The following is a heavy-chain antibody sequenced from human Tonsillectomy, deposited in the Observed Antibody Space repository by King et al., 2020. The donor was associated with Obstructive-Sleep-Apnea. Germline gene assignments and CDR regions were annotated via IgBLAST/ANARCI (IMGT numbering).Heavy chain of an antibody. CDR3: AKDSQSGYYYGMDV. Sequence: VQLVESGGGLVQPGGSLRLSCAASVFTFSSYAMSWVRQAPGKGLEWVSAISGSGGSTYYADSVKGRFTISRDNSKNTLYLQMYSLRAEDTAVYYCAKDSQSGYYYGMDVWGQGTTVTVSS. CDR2: ISGSGGST. CDR1: VFTFSSYA. V-gene: IGHV3-23*04. J-gene: IGHJ6*02.